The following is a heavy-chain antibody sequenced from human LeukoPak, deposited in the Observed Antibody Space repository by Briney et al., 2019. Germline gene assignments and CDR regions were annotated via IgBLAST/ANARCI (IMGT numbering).Heavy chain of an antibody. J-gene: IGHJ3*02. CDR3: ARGNDILTGRIDDASDI. D-gene: IGHD3-9*01. CDR2: INPNSGGT. CDR1: EYTFTGYY. Sequence: ASVKVSCKASEYTFTGYYMQWVRQAPGQGLEWMGWINPNSGGTNYAQKFQGWVTMTRDTSISTAYMELSRLRSDDTAVYYCARGNDILTGRIDDASDIWGQGTMVTVSS. V-gene: IGHV1-2*04.